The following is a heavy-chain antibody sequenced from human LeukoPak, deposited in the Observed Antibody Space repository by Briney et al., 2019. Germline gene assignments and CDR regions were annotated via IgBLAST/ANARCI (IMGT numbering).Heavy chain of an antibody. V-gene: IGHV5-51*01. Sequence: GESLKISCEVSGYSFTTFWIGWVRQMPGKGLEWMGIIYPGDSDARYSPSFQGQVTISVDKSITTACLQWSSLKASDTAMYYCARLKYYYDSSGPLQYWGQGTLVTVSS. CDR3: ARLKYYYDSSGPLQY. D-gene: IGHD3-22*01. CDR2: IYPGDSDA. J-gene: IGHJ1*01. CDR1: GYSFTTFW.